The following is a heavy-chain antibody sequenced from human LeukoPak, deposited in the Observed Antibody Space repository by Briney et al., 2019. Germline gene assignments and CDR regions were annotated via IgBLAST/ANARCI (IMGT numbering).Heavy chain of an antibody. CDR1: GGSISSSPYY. CDR2: IYYSGST. CDR3: ARVPYCSGGSCKYYFDY. Sequence: SETLSLTCTVSGGSISSSPYYWGWIRQPPGKGLEWIVTIYYSGSTYYNPSLKSRVTISVDTSKNQFSLKLTSVTAADTAVYYCARVPYCSGGSCKYYFDYWGQGTLVTVSS. V-gene: IGHV4-39*01. J-gene: IGHJ4*02. D-gene: IGHD2-15*01.